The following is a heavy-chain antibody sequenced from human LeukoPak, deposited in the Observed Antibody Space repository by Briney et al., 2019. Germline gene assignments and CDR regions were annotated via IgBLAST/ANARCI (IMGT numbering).Heavy chain of an antibody. Sequence: ASVKVSRKASGYTFTSYAMHWVRQAPGQRLEWMGWINAGNGNTKYSQKFQGRVTITRDTSASTAYMELSSLRSEDTAVYYCARDFRDGYCSSTSCPSFDYWGQGTLVTVSS. V-gene: IGHV1-3*01. CDR2: INAGNGNT. D-gene: IGHD2-2*01. J-gene: IGHJ4*02. CDR3: ARDFRDGYCSSTSCPSFDY. CDR1: GYTFTSYA.